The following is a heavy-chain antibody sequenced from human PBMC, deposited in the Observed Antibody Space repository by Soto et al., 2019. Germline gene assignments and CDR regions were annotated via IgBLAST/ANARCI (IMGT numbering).Heavy chain of an antibody. CDR2: ISGSGGNT. Sequence: EVQLLESGGSLVQPGGSLRLSCAASGFTFSTFAMNCVRQAPGEGLEWVSSISGSGGNTQYADSVKGRVTISRDNSKNTLYLQMNTLRAEDTAVYYCAKCDVLTTTSGGWCNWFDPWGQGTLVIVSS. D-gene: IGHD3-16*01. V-gene: IGHV3-23*01. CDR3: AKCDVLTTTSGGWCNWFDP. J-gene: IGHJ5*02. CDR1: GFTFSTFA.